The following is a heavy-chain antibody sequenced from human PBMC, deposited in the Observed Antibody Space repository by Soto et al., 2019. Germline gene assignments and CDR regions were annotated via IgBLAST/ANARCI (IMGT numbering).Heavy chain of an antibody. Sequence: EVQLVPSGAEVKKPGESLKISCKGSGYSFTTNYWIAWVRQTPGKGLEWMGIIYPGDSDTRYSPSFQGQVTISADKSISTAYLQWSSLKASDTGIYYCARHGRHLSTPQRWFDPWGQGTQVTVSS. CDR1: GYSFTTNYW. CDR3: ARHGRHLSTPQRWFDP. CDR2: IYPGDSDT. D-gene: IGHD3-16*02. J-gene: IGHJ5*02. V-gene: IGHV5-51*01.